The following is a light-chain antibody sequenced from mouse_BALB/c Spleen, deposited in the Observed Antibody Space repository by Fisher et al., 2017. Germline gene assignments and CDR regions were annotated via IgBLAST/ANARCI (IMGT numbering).Light chain of an antibody. CDR3: QQRSSYPPT. J-gene: IGKJ2*01. CDR1: SSVSY. Sequence: IVMTQTTAIMSASPGEKVTISCSASSSVSYMYWYQQKPRSSPKPWIYSTSNLASGVPARFSGSGSGTSYSLTISRMEAEDAATYYCQQRSSYPPTFGGGTKLEIK. V-gene: IGKV4-57*01. CDR2: STS.